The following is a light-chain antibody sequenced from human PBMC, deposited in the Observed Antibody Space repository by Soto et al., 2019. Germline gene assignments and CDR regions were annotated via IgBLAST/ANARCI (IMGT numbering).Light chain of an antibody. V-gene: IGLV2-23*01. CDR3: CSYAGSGTLV. CDR2: EDS. CDR1: SSDVGSYNL. Sequence: QSALTQPASVSGSPGQSITISCTGTSSDVGSYNLVSWYQQHPGKAPKLMIYEDSKWPSGVSNRFSGSKSGNAASLTISGLQAEDEADYYCCSYAGSGTLVFGGGTKLTVL. J-gene: IGLJ2*01.